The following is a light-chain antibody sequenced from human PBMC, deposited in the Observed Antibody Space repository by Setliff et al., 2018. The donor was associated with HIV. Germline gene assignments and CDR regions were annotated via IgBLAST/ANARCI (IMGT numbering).Light chain of an antibody. J-gene: IGLJ1*01. Sequence: QSALTQPASVSGSPGQSITISCTGTSSDVGRYNLVSWYQQHPGKDPKLMIYQAIKRPSGVSNRFFGSKSGNTASLTISGLQAEDEADYYCCSNTGSNTFVFGSGTKVTVL. CDR2: QAI. V-gene: IGLV2-23*02. CDR1: SSDVGRYNL. CDR3: CSNTGSNTFV.